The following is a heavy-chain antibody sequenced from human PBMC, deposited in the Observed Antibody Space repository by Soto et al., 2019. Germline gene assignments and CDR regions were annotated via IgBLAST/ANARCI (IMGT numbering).Heavy chain of an antibody. Sequence: SDTLSLTCTVSGVSISSYYWSWIRHLPGKGLEWIGYIYYSGSTNYNPSLKSRVTISVDTSKNQFSLKLSSVTAADTAVYYCARGALNYDLWSGPINGGMDVWGQGTTVTVSS. D-gene: IGHD3-3*01. V-gene: IGHV4-59*12. CDR1: GVSISSYY. CDR2: IYYSGST. J-gene: IGHJ6*02. CDR3: ARGALNYDLWSGPINGGMDV.